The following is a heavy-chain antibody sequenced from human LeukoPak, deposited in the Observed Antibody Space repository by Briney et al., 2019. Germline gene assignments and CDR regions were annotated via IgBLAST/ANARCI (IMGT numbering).Heavy chain of an antibody. J-gene: IGHJ6*04. CDR2: IYYSGST. Sequence: ASETLSLTCTVSGGSISSYYWSWIRQPPGKGLEWIGDIYYSGSTNYNPSLKSRVTISVDTSKNQFSLKLSSVTAADTAVYYCARGRRYCSGGSCYPHYGMDVWGKGTTVTVSS. D-gene: IGHD2-15*01. V-gene: IGHV4-59*01. CDR3: ARGRRYCSGGSCYPHYGMDV. CDR1: GGSISSYY.